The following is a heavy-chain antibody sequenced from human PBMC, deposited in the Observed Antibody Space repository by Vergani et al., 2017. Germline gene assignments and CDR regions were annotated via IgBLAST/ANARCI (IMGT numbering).Heavy chain of an antibody. Sequence: VQLVESGGGLVQPGRSLRLSCAASRFTFSNYGMHWVRQAPGKGLEWVAVISNDGSNKYYADSVKGRFTISRDNSKNTLYLQMNSLRAEDTAVYHCAKDIPTSRTRLPDYWGQGTLVTVSS. D-gene: IGHD2-2*01. CDR2: ISNDGSNK. V-gene: IGHV3-30*18. CDR1: RFTFSNYG. J-gene: IGHJ4*02. CDR3: AKDIPTSRTRLPDY.